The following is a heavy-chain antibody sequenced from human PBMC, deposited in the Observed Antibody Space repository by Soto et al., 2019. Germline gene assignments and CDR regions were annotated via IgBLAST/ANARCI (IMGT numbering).Heavy chain of an antibody. Sequence: AASVKVSCKASGYTFTVYYMHWVLQAPGQGLEWMGWINPNSGGTNYAQKFQGWVTMTRDTSISTAYMELSRLRSDDTAVYYCARMTTVTNAFDIWGQGTMVTVSS. CDR1: GYTFTVYY. J-gene: IGHJ3*02. V-gene: IGHV1-2*04. CDR2: INPNSGGT. D-gene: IGHD4-17*01. CDR3: ARMTTVTNAFDI.